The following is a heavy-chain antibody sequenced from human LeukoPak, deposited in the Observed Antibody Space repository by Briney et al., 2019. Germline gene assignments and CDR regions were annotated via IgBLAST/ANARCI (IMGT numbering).Heavy chain of an antibody. CDR3: ARGLDHYDTSDYPILRH. D-gene: IGHD3-22*01. V-gene: IGHV1-8*01. Sequence: ASVKVSCKASENTFTNFEFNWVRQATGQGLEWMGWMNPNSGETGYAQDFQGRVTMTRDTSISTAYMELSSLRSEDTVVYYCARGLDHYDTSDYPILRHWGQGTLVTVSS. J-gene: IGHJ4*02. CDR1: ENTFTNFE. CDR2: MNPNSGET.